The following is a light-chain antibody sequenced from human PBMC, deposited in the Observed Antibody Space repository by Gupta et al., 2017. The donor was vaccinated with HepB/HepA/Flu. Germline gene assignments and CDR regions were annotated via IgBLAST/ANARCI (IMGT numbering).Light chain of an antibody. V-gene: IGKV3-20*01. J-gene: IGKJ2*02. Sequence: EIVLTQSPGTLSLSPGERATLSCRASQSVSSRYLVWYQQKPGQAPRLLIYGASTRATGIPDRFSGGGSGTEFTLTISRREPEDFAVYYCQHECSSPCIFGQRTKIEIK. CDR2: GAS. CDR1: QSVSSRY. CDR3: QHECSSPCI.